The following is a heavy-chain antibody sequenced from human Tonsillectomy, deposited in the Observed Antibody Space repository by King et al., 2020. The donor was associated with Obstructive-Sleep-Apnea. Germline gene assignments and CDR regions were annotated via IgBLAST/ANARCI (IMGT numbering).Heavy chain of an antibody. CDR2: INHSGST. V-gene: IGHV4-34*01. CDR3: ARVLGAAGPDYYFDY. Sequence: VQLQQWGTGLLKPSETLSLTCAVYGGSFSDDYWSWIRQPPGKGLEWIGEINHSGSTNFNPSLKSRVTISVETSRNQFSLKLHSVTAADTAVYYCARVLGAAGPDYYFDYWGQGTLVTVSS. J-gene: IGHJ4*02. D-gene: IGHD1-26*01. CDR1: GGSFSDDY.